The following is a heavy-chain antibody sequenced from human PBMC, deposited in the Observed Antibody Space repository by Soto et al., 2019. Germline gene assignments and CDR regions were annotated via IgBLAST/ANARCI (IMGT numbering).Heavy chain of an antibody. D-gene: IGHD5-18*01. J-gene: IGHJ6*02. CDR1: GFTFSSYA. CDR3: ARDLRVEPGYSYGSGDYYYYYGMDV. Sequence: GGSLRLSCAASGFTFSSYAMHWVRQAPGKGLEWVAVISYDGSNKYYADSVKGRFTISRDNSKNTLYLQMNSLRAEDTAVYYCARDLRVEPGYSYGSGDYYYYYGMDVWGQGTTVTVSS. CDR2: ISYDGSNK. V-gene: IGHV3-30-3*01.